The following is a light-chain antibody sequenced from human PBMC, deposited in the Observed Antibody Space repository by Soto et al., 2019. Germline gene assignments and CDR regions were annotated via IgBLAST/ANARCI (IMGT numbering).Light chain of an antibody. V-gene: IGKV3-20*01. J-gene: IGKJ5*01. CDR3: QQYGSSPPIT. Sequence: EIVLSQSPDTLSVSPGERATLSCRASQNVRTYLGWYQQKPGQAPRLLIYDASNRATGIPARFSGSGSGTDFTLTISRLEPEDFAVYYCQQYGSSPPITFGQGTRLEIK. CDR2: DAS. CDR1: QNVRTY.